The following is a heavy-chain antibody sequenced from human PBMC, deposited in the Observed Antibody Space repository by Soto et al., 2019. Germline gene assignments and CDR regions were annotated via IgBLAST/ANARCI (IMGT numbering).Heavy chain of an antibody. V-gene: IGHV3-48*03. CDR2: ISTSGSKI. D-gene: IGHD3-10*01. CDR1: RFTFSDFE. J-gene: IGHJ3*01. CDR3: ARDRSYASGIYPFPFDL. Sequence: GGSLRLSCGASRFTFSDFEMNWVRQAPGKGLEWVSYISTSGSKIYYADSVKGRFTISRDNAKNSLYPQMNSLRAEDTGLYYCARDRSYASGIYPFPFDLWGQGTMVTVSS.